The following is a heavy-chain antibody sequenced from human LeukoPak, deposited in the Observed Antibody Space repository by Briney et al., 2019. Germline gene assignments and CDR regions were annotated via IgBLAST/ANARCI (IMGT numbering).Heavy chain of an antibody. J-gene: IGHJ5*02. CDR3: ARQGGSSWYRGWFDP. V-gene: IGHV4-39*01. Sequence: PSETLFLTCTVSGGSISSSNYYWSWIRQPPGKGLEWIGEINHSGSTNYNPSLKSRVTISVDTSKNQFSLKLSSVTAADTAVYYCARQGGSSWYRGWFDPWGQGTLVTVSS. CDR2: INHSGST. D-gene: IGHD6-13*01. CDR1: GGSISSSNYY.